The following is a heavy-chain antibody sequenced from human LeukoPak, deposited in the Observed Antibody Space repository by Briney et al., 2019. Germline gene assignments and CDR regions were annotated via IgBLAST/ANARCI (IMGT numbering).Heavy chain of an antibody. CDR2: INPSGGST. Sequence: ASVKVSCKASGYTFTSYYMHWVRQAPGQGLEWMGIINPSGGSTSYAQKFQGRVTMTRDTSTSTVYMELRNLRSDDTAVYYCARDGDDFWRGYYNLPVDVWGQGTTVTVSS. J-gene: IGHJ6*02. V-gene: IGHV1-46*01. D-gene: IGHD3-3*01. CDR1: GYTFTSYY. CDR3: ARDGDDFWRGYYNLPVDV.